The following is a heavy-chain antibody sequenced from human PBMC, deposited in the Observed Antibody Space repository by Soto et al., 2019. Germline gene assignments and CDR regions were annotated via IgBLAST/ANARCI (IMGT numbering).Heavy chain of an antibody. CDR1: GGSISSYY. D-gene: IGHD6-13*01. CDR3: ASSNIAATGFYYYGMDV. J-gene: IGHJ6*02. V-gene: IGHV4-59*01. Sequence: QVQLQESGPGLVKPSETLSLTCTVSGGSISSYYWSWIRQPPGKGLEWIGYIYYSGSTNYNPSLKSRATISVDTSKNQSSLKLSSVTAADTAVYYCASSNIAATGFYYYGMDVWGRGTTVTVSS. CDR2: IYYSGST.